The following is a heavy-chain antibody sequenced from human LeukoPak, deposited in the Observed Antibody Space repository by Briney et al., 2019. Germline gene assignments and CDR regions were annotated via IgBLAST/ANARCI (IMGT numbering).Heavy chain of an antibody. CDR2: INAGNSNT. CDR1: GYTFTSYG. Sequence: GASVKVSCKASGYTFTSYGINWVRQAPGQRLEWMGWINAGNSNTKSSQKFQDRVTITRDTSASTVYMELSSLRSEDTAVYYCARALHRLYSPSWAMDVWGQGTTVTVSS. D-gene: IGHD6-13*01. CDR3: ARALHRLYSPSWAMDV. V-gene: IGHV1-3*01. J-gene: IGHJ6*02.